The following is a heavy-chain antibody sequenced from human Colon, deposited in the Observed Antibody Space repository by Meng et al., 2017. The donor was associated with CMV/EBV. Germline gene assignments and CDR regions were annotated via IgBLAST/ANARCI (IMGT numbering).Heavy chain of an antibody. CDR1: GFMFTNNV. Sequence: GSLKISCAASGFMFTNNVMNWVRQAPGKGLEWVSTITNSGGSANYADSVRGRFTISRDNSKNTLYLQMHSLRADDTAVYYCVTVDHAFWGSLGPWGQGTLVTVSS. V-gene: IGHV3-23*01. D-gene: IGHD3/OR15-3a*01. CDR2: ITNSGGSA. J-gene: IGHJ1*01. CDR3: VTVDHAFWGSLGP.